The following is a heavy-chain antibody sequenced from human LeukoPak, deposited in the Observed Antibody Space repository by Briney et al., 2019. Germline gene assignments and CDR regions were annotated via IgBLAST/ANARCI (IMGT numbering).Heavy chain of an antibody. CDR1: GFTFTSYA. J-gene: IGHJ2*01. CDR2: IGAGGGST. CDR3: ASLRGGWYFDL. D-gene: IGHD3-10*01. V-gene: IGHV3-23*01. Sequence: GGSLRLSCAASGFTFTSYAMSWVRQAPGKGLEWVSSIGAGGGSTYSADSVKGRLTISRDDSKNTLKLQMNSLRAEDTDVYYCASLRGGWYFDLWGRGTLVTVSS.